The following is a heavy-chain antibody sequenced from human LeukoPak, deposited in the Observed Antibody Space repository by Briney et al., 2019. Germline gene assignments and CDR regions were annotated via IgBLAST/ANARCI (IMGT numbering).Heavy chain of an antibody. CDR2: IYYSGST. D-gene: IGHD1-26*01. V-gene: IGHV4-59*01. CDR1: GGSISSYY. CDR3: ASTLYSGSYYLTQLDY. Sequence: PSETLSLTCTVSGGSISSYYWSRIRQPPGKGLEWITYIYYSGSTNYNPSLKSRVTISVDTSKNQFSLKLSSVTAADTAVYYCASTLYSGSYYLTQLDYWGQGTLVTVSS. J-gene: IGHJ4*02.